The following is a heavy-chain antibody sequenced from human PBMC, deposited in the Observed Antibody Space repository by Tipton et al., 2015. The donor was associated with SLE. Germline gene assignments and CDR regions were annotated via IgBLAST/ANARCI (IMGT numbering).Heavy chain of an antibody. Sequence: TLSLTCSVSGVSIRTHYWGWIRQSPGKGLEWIVYTYNNDRTKYNPSLQSRVTVSVDTSENQLSLKLTSVTAADTAVYYCARFHRKSYYEFDSWGQGTLVTVYS. CDR1: GVSIRTHY. D-gene: IGHD1-26*01. CDR2: TYNNDRT. V-gene: IGHV4-59*07. CDR3: ARFHRKSYYEFDS. J-gene: IGHJ5*01.